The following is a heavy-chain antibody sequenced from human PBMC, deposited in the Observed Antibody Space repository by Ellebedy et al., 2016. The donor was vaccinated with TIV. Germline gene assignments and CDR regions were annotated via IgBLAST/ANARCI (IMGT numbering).Heavy chain of an antibody. CDR3: ARQTGLWFGELFTLDY. Sequence: MPSETLSLTCTVSGGSISSSSYYWGWIRQPPGKGLEWIGSIYYSGSTYYNPSLKSRVTISVETSKNQFSLKLSPVTAADTAVYYCARQTGLWFGELFTLDYWGQGTLVTVSS. V-gene: IGHV4-39*01. D-gene: IGHD3-10*01. CDR1: GGSISSSSYY. CDR2: IYYSGST. J-gene: IGHJ4*02.